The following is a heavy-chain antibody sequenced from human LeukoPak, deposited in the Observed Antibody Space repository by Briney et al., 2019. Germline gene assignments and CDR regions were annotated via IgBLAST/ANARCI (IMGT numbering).Heavy chain of an antibody. CDR3: VRRQALRGRHRAFDP. CDR2: IIPMFGSG. Sequence: ASVKVSCKASGGTFSNYAVSWVRQAPGQGLEWLGGIIPMFGSGKYPQKFQGRVTITTGEPTTTVYMELVSLTSEDTAVYYCVRRQALRGRHRAFDPWGQGTLVTVTS. V-gene: IGHV1-69*05. D-gene: IGHD3-10*01. J-gene: IGHJ5*02. CDR1: GGTFSNYA.